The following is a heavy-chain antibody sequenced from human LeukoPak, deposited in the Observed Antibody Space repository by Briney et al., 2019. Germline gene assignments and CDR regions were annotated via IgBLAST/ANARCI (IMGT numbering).Heavy chain of an antibody. CDR2: IYPGDSDT. D-gene: IGHD2-8*02. V-gene: IGHV5-51*01. Sequence: GESLKISCKGSGYSFTNYWIGWVRQMPGKGLEWMGIIYPGDSDTRYGPSFQGQVTISVDKSISTAYLQWNSLKASDTAMYYCARHIGLVAPDGFDIWGQGTMVTVSS. CDR3: ARHIGLVAPDGFDI. CDR1: GYSFTNYW. J-gene: IGHJ3*02.